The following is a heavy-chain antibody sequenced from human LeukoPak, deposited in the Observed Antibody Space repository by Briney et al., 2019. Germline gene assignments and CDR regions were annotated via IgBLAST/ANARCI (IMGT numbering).Heavy chain of an antibody. CDR1: GGSISSYY. D-gene: IGHD2-21*02. CDR3: AREAYCGGDCYSGFDH. Sequence: SETLSLTCTVSGGSISSYYWSWIREPPGKRLEWIGYIYDSGSTNYNPSLKSRVTISIDTSKNQFSLKLSSVTAEDTAVYYCAREAYCGGDCYSGFDHWGQGTLVTVSS. CDR2: IYDSGST. J-gene: IGHJ4*02. V-gene: IGHV4-59*01.